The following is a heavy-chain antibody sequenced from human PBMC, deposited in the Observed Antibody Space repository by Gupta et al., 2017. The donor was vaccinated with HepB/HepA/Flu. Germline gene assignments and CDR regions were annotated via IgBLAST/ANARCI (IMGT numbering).Heavy chain of an antibody. Sequence: QVQLQESCPGVVEPSGTLSLTCAVSGDSITSINWWIWVRQPPGKGLEWIGEIHHNGNTKYNPSLKSRISISIDKSKNHFSLSLRSVAAADTAVYYCATVSTTVLTPNDAFDIWGQGTMVAVSS. J-gene: IGHJ3*02. D-gene: IGHD4-23*01. CDR3: ATVSTTVLTPNDAFDI. V-gene: IGHV4-4*02. CDR2: IHHNGNT. CDR1: GDSITSINW.